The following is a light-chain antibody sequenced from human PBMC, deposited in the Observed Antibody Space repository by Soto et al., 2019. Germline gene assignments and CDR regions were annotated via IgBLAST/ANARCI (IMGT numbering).Light chain of an antibody. V-gene: IGKV3-15*01. CDR2: GAS. CDR3: QQYNNWPPVT. CDR1: QSVSSS. Sequence: EIVMPQSPATLSVSPGERATLSCRASQSVSSSLAWYQQKPGQAPRLLIYGASTRATGIPARFSGSGSGTEFTLTISSLQSEDFAVNYCQQYNNWPPVTFGGGTKVEIK. J-gene: IGKJ4*01.